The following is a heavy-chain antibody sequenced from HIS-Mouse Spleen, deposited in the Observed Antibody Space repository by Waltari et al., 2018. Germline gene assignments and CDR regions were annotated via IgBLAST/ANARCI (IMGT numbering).Heavy chain of an antibody. CDR2: IYYSGST. D-gene: IGHD6-13*01. J-gene: IGHJ2*01. Sequence: QLQLQESGPGLVKPSETLSLTCTVSGGSISSSSYYWGWIRQPPGKGLEWIGRIYYSGSTYDNPSLKSRVTISVETSKNQFSLKLSSVTAADTAVYYCAREIPYSSSWYDWYFDLWGRGTLVTVSS. V-gene: IGHV4-39*07. CDR1: GGSISSSSYY. CDR3: AREIPYSSSWYDWYFDL.